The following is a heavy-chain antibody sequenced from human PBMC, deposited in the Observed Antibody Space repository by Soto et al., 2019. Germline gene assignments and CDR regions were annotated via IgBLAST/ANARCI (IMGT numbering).Heavy chain of an antibody. D-gene: IGHD3-16*01. CDR1: GYTSTSYA. Sequence: GASVKVSCKASGYTSTSYAMHWVRQAPGQRLEWMGWINAGNGNTKYSQKFQGRVTITRDTSASTAYMELSSLRSEDTAVYYCARDISVEGDYYYYYGMDVWGQGTTVTVSS. CDR3: ARDISVEGDYYYYYGMDV. J-gene: IGHJ6*02. V-gene: IGHV1-3*01. CDR2: INAGNGNT.